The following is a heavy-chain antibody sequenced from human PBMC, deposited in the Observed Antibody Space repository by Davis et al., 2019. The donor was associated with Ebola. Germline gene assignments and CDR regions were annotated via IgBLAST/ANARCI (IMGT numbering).Heavy chain of an antibody. CDR2: IRSKANSYAT. CDR1: GFTFSSYS. J-gene: IGHJ4*02. D-gene: IGHD4-17*01. CDR3: TSTVTNGDY. Sequence: GESLKISCAASGFTFSSYSMNWVRQASGKGLEWVGRIRSKANSYATAYAASVKGRFTISRDDSKNTAYLQMNSLKTEDTAVYYCTSTVTNGDYWGQGTLVTVSS. V-gene: IGHV3-73*01.